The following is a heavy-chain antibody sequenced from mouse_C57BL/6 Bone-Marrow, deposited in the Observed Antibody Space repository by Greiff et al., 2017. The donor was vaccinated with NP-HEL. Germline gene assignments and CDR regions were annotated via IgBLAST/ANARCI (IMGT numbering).Heavy chain of an antibody. CDR2: ISSGGSYT. CDR1: GFTFSSYG. V-gene: IGHV5-6*01. Sequence: EVHLVESGGDLVKPGGSLKLSCAASGFTFSSYGMSWVRQTPDKRLEWVATISSGGSYTYYPDSVKGRFTISRDNAKNTLYLQMSSLKSEDTAMYYCARQILRPYYFDYWGQGTTLTVSS. D-gene: IGHD1-1*01. CDR3: ARQILRPYYFDY. J-gene: IGHJ2*01.